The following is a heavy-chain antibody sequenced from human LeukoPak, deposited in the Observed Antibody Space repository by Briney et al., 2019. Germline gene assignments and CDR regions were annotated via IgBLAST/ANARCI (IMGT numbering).Heavy chain of an antibody. Sequence: SETLSLTCTVSGGSISSYYWSWIRQPPGKGLEWIGYIYYSGSTNYNPSLKSRVTISVDTSKNQFSLKLRSVTAADTAVYYCAREPRDGYNLFDYWGQGTLVTVSS. CDR3: AREPRDGYNLFDY. J-gene: IGHJ4*02. CDR1: GGSISSYY. D-gene: IGHD5-24*01. CDR2: IYYSGST. V-gene: IGHV4-59*01.